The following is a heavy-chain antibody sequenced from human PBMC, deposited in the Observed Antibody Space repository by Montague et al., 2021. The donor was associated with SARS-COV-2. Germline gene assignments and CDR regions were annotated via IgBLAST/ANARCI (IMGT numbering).Heavy chain of an antibody. Sequence: SLRLSCAASGFTISGFEMNWVRQAPGKGLEWVSYISSSSSPIKYADSVKGRFTISRDNAKDSLYLQMNSLRAEDTAVYYCARGPLVRATLAFDIWGQGTMVTVSS. CDR3: ARGPLVRATLAFDI. CDR1: GFTISGFE. J-gene: IGHJ3*02. CDR2: ISSSSSPI. D-gene: IGHD3-10*01. V-gene: IGHV3-48*03.